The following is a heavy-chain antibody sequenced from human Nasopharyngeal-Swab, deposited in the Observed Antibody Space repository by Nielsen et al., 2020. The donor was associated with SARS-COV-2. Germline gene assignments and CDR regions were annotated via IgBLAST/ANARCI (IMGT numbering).Heavy chain of an antibody. Sequence: GESLKISCAASGFTFSDYYMNWIRQAPGKGLEWVSYISSSGSTIYYADSVKGRFTISRDNAKNSLYLQMNSLRAEDTAVYHCARGRGYRSSTSCPSVAFDIWGQGTKVTVSP. D-gene: IGHD2-2*01. J-gene: IGHJ3*02. CDR1: GFTFSDYY. V-gene: IGHV3-11*01. CDR2: ISSSGSTI. CDR3: ARGRGYRSSTSCPSVAFDI.